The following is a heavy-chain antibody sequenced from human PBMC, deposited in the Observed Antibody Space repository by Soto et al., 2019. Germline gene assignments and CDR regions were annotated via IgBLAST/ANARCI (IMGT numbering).Heavy chain of an antibody. V-gene: IGHV3-21*01. CDR3: AREYTAWPLAYGLNV. D-gene: IGHD2-2*02. Sequence: GGSLRLSCVGSGFTFSTYSINWVRQAPGKGLEWVSSISSRSDIYYADSVKGRFTISRDNAKNSVSLQMNSLRAEDTAVYYCAREYTAWPLAYGLNVWGQGTTVTVSS. CDR2: ISSRSDI. J-gene: IGHJ6*02. CDR1: GFTFSTYS.